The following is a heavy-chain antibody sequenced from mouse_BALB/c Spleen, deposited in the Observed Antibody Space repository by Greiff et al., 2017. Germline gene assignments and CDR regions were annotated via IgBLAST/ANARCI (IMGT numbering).Heavy chain of an antibody. V-gene: IGHV5-12-2*01. CDR1: GFTFSSYT. Sequence: DVQLVESGGGLVQPGGSLKLSCAASGFTFSSYTMSWVRQTPEKRLEWVAYISNGGGSTYYPDTVKGRFTISRDNAKNTLYLQMSSLKSEDTAMYYCARRDYRYDAYYAMDYWGQGTSVTVSS. D-gene: IGHD2-14*01. CDR3: ARRDYRYDAYYAMDY. CDR2: ISNGGGST. J-gene: IGHJ4*01.